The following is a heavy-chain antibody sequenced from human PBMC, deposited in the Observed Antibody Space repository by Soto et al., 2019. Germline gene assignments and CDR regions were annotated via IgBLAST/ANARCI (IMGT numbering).Heavy chain of an antibody. V-gene: IGHV4-39*01. CDR2: IYYIGNT. CDR3: AREDRTNGYNYDY. D-gene: IGHD1-1*01. J-gene: IGHJ4*02. Sequence: PSETLSLTCSVSGGSISSSNYYWAWIRQPPGKGLEWIGSIYYIGNTYYNPSLKSRVTMSVDTSKNQFSLKVTSVTAADTAIYYCAREDRTNGYNYDYWGQGTRVTVSS. CDR1: GGSISSSNYY.